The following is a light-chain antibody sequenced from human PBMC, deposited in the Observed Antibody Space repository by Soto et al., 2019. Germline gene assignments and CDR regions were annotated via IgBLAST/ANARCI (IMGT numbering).Light chain of an antibody. CDR3: TSYTNTNTVI. Sequence: QSVLTQPASVSGSPGQSITISCTGTSSDVGIYNFVSWYQQHPGKVPKLMLYEVNHRPSGISNRFSGSKSDNTASLTISGLQADDDADYYCTSYTNTNTVIFGGGTKLTVL. CDR2: EVN. J-gene: IGLJ2*01. V-gene: IGLV2-14*01. CDR1: SSDVGIYNF.